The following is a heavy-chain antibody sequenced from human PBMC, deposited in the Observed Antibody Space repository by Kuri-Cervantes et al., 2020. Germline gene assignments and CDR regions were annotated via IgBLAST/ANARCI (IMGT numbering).Heavy chain of an antibody. CDR3: VRRQGWSGMDV. Sequence: GESLKISCAASGFTFSTYAMSWVRQAPGKGLEWVSGMGTSTTDPHYADSVKGRFTISRDNGKNSLYLQMNSLRDEDTALYYCVRRQGWSGMDVWGQGTTVTVSS. CDR1: GFTFSTYA. J-gene: IGHJ6*02. CDR2: MGTSTTDP. V-gene: IGHV3-23*01.